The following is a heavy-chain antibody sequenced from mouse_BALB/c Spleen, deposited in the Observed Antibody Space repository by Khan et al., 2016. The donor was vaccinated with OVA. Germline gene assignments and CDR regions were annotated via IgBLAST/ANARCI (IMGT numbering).Heavy chain of an antibody. V-gene: IGHV1-77*01. CDR2: IFPGSGTP. CDR3: ARGGYSVFAY. J-gene: IGHJ3*01. Sequence: QVQLQQSVPELVNPGASLKVSCKASGYTFTDYIIGWVKQSTRQGLEWIGDIFPGSGTPYYNEKFKDKATLTADKSSNTAYMQLSSPTSEDSAVYFCARGGYSVFAYWGQGTLVTVSA. CDR1: GYTFTDYI. D-gene: IGHD1-1*01.